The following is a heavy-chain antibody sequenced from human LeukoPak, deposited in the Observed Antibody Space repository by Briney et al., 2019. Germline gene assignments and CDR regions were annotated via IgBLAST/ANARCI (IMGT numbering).Heavy chain of an antibody. CDR3: VSPVFINY. CDR2: IGSDGDST. CDR1: GFTFSSLG. V-gene: IGHV3-64D*06. Sequence: GGSLRLSCSASGFTFSSLGMHWVRQAPGKGLEQASTIGSDGDSTYYADSVKDRFTISRDNSKNALYLQMTSLRPEDSAVYYCVSPVFINYWGQGTLVTVSS. J-gene: IGHJ4*01. D-gene: IGHD1-14*01.